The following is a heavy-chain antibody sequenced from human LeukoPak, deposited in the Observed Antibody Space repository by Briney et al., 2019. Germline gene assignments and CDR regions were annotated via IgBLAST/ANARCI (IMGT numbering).Heavy chain of an antibody. Sequence: SETLSLTCTVSGVSISSYYWSWIRQPAGKGLEWIGRINTSGSTNYNPSLKSRVTMSVDTSKNQFSLKLSSVTAADTAVYYCASQRLIAAAGTWRVWFDPWGQGTLVTVSS. D-gene: IGHD6-13*01. V-gene: IGHV4-4*07. CDR3: ASQRLIAAAGTWRVWFDP. CDR1: GVSISSYY. J-gene: IGHJ5*02. CDR2: INTSGST.